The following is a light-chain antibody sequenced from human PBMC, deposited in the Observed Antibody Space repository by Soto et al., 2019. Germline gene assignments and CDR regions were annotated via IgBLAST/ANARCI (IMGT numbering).Light chain of an antibody. J-gene: IGKJ1*01. CDR3: QQYYSTPRT. Sequence: DIVMTQSPDSLAVSLGERATINCKSRQSFLYSSNNKNYLAWYQQKPGQPPKLLIYWAPTRESGVPDRFSGSGSGTDFTLTISSLQAEDVAVYYCQQYYSTPRTFGQGTKVDI. CDR1: QSFLYSSNNKNY. CDR2: WAP. V-gene: IGKV4-1*01.